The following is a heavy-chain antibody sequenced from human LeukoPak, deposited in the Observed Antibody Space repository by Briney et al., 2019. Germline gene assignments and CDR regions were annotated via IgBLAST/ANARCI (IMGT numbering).Heavy chain of an antibody. J-gene: IGHJ4*02. CDR3: VKRTMAGVLERRTYYFDY. CDR1: GFTFSNTA. CDR2: ISGSGLNA. Sequence: PGGSLRLSCAASGFTFSNTAMSWVRQAPGKGLEWLSIISGSGLNAYYADSVKGRFTISRDNSKSTLFLQMNSLRAEDTALYYCVKRTMAGVLERRTYYFDYWGQGSLVTVSS. D-gene: IGHD2-2*01. V-gene: IGHV3-23*01.